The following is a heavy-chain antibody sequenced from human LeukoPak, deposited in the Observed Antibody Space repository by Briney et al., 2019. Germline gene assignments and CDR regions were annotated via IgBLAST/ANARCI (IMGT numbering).Heavy chain of an antibody. CDR1: GFIFSSCS. Sequence: PGGSLRLSCAASGFIFSSCSMSWVRQAPGKGLEWVSAICGSGGYTYYADSVKGRFTISRDNSKNTLYMQMNSLSVEDTAVYYCTRGRSSSSWSDYWGQGTLVTAAS. J-gene: IGHJ4*02. CDR2: ICGSGGYT. V-gene: IGHV3-23*01. D-gene: IGHD6-13*01. CDR3: TRGRSSSSWSDY.